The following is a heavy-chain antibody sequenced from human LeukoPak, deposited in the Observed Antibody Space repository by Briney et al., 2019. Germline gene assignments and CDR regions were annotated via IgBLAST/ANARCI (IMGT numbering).Heavy chain of an antibody. CDR3: AREGYYYDSSGYYYPDAFDI. D-gene: IGHD3-22*01. Sequence: GGSLRLSCAASGFTVSSNYMSWVREAPGKGLECVSVIYSGGSTYYALCVKGIFTLSRDNYKNTLSLQINSLRAEHTALYFCAREGYYYDSSGYYYPDAFDIWGEGTMLTVSS. J-gene: IGHJ3*02. V-gene: IGHV3-66*01. CDR2: IYSGGST. CDR1: GFTVSSNY.